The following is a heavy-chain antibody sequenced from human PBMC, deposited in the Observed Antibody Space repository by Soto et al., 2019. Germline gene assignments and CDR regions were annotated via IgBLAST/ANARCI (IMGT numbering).Heavy chain of an antibody. J-gene: IGHJ6*03. D-gene: IGHD2-2*01. V-gene: IGHV4-59*01. CDR2: IYYSGST. CDR1: GGSISSYY. CDR3: ARVVVPAAMRRSYYYYYMDV. Sequence: SETLSLTCTVSGGSISSYYWSWIRQPPGKGLEWIGYIYYSGSTNYNPSLKSRVTISVDTSKNQFSLKLSSVTAADTAVYYCARVVVPAAMRRSYYYYYMDVWGKGTTVTVSS.